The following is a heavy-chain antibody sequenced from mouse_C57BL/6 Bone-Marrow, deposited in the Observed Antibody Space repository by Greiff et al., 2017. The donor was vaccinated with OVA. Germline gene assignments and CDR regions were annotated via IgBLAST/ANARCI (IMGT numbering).Heavy chain of an antibody. D-gene: IGHD1-1*01. J-gene: IGHJ2*01. CDR3: ARTPITTVAPFY. Sequence: VQLQQSGPELVKPGASVKISCKASGYAFSSSWMNWVKQRPGKGLEWIGRIYPGDGDTNYNGKFKGQATLTADKSSSTAFMQLSSLTSEDSAVYFFARTPITTVAPFYWGQGTTLTVSS. CDR1: GYAFSSSW. V-gene: IGHV1-82*01. CDR2: IYPGDGDT.